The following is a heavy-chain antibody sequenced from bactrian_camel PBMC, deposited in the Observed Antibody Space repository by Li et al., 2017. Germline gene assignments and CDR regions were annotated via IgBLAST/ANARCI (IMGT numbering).Heavy chain of an antibody. J-gene: IGHJ4*01. CDR2: IDPVGRT. CDR1: GYVDKDIF. V-gene: IGHV3S53*01. Sequence: VQLVESGGGSVQAGGSLRLSCVASGYVDKDIFMAWFRQSPGKDRVGVAGIDPVGRTNYASSVKGRFNTSQDNAKSTLYLTMNNLKPEDTAMYFCGVRLVAGCAVGPTKFWGEWGRGTQVTVS. D-gene: IGHD5*01. CDR3: GVRLVAGCAVGPTKFWGE.